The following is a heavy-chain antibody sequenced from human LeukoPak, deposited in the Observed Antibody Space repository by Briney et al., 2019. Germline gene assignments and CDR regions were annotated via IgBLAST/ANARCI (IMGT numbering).Heavy chain of an antibody. V-gene: IGHV4-38-2*02. CDR1: GYSINSGYY. D-gene: IGHD2-21*01. CDR3: ARGDCSGSICYSPMDV. CDR2: IYRSGST. J-gene: IGHJ6*03. Sequence: PSETLSLTCTVSGYSINSGYYWVWIRQPPGKGLESIGSIYRSGSTNYNPSLKSRVTISVDTSKNQFSLKVSSVTAADTAVYYCARGDCSGSICYSPMDVWGTGTTVTVSS.